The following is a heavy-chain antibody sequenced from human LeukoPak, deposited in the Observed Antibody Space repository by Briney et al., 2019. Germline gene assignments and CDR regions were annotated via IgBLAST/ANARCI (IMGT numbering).Heavy chain of an antibody. CDR3: ARGRGRGYSYGY. V-gene: IGHV4-34*01. J-gene: IGHJ4*02. D-gene: IGHD5-18*01. CDR1: GGSLSDYY. CDR2: INHSGST. Sequence: SETLSLTCAVYGGSLSDYYWSWIRRPPGKGLEWIGEINHSGSTNFNPSLKSRVTISIDTSKNQFSLKVNSVTAADTAVYYCARGRGRGYSYGYWGQGTLVTVSS.